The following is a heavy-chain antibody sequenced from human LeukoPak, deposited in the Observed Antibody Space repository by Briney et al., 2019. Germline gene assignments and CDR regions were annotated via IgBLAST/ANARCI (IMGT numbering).Heavy chain of an antibody. V-gene: IGHV4-59*08. CDR3: ASGAVVVNF. CDR2: FYYSESP. CDR1: GGSSSSYY. Sequence: PSETLSLTCTVSGGSSSSYYWSWIRQPPGKGLEWIGYFYYSESPNYNPSLKSRVTMSADTSKNQFSLKLRSVTAADTAVYYCASGAVVVNFWGQGTLVTVSS. J-gene: IGHJ4*02. D-gene: IGHD3-22*01.